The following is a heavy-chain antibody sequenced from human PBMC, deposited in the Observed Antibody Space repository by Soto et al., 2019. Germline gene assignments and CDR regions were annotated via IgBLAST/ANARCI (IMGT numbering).Heavy chain of an antibody. J-gene: IGHJ5*02. CDR1: GFTFSGYW. Sequence: GGSLRLSCAASGFTFSGYWMHWVRQVPGKGLIWVARSNSDGSGINYADSVKGRFTISRDNAKNSLYLQMNSLRAEDTAVYYCARHPERIAQIGWFDPWGQGTLVTVSS. CDR3: ARHPERIAQIGWFDP. V-gene: IGHV3-74*01. CDR2: SNSDGSGI. D-gene: IGHD6-13*01.